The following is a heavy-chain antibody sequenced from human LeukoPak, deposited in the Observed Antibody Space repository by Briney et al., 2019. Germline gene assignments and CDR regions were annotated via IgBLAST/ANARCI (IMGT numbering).Heavy chain of an antibody. CDR2: ISGSGGST. V-gene: IGHV3-23*01. J-gene: IGHJ4*02. CDR1: GFTFSSYA. Sequence: PGGSLRLSCAASGFTFSSYAMSWVRQAPGKGLEWVSAISGSGGSTYYADSVKGRFTISRDNSKNTLYLQMNSLRAEDTAVYYCAKGPDIVVVPAALGYFDYWGQGTLVTVSS. D-gene: IGHD2-2*01. CDR3: AKGPDIVVVPAALGYFDY.